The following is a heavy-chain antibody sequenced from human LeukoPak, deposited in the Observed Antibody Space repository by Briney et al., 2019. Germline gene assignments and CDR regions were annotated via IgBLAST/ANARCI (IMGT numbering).Heavy chain of an antibody. CDR3: ARDRLWFGELSGPNWFDP. Sequence: PGGSLRLSCAASGFTFSSYAMSWVRQAPGKGLEWVSVIYSGGSTYYADSVKGRFTISRDNSKNTLYLQMNSLRAEDTAVYYCARDRLWFGELSGPNWFDPWGQGTLVTVSS. CDR2: IYSGGST. CDR1: GFTFSSYA. D-gene: IGHD3-10*01. V-gene: IGHV3-66*01. J-gene: IGHJ5*02.